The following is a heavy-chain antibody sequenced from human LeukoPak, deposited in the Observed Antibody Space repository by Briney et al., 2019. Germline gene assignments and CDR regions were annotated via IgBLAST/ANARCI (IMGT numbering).Heavy chain of an antibody. CDR1: GFTFSSYS. Sequence: PGGSLRLSCAASGFTFSSYSMNWVRQAPGKGLEWVSSISSSSSYIYYADSVKGRFTISRDNAKNSLYLQMNSLRAEDTAVYYCARDQFGELLLEPLGYFDYWGQGTLVTVSS. D-gene: IGHD3-10*01. V-gene: IGHV3-21*01. J-gene: IGHJ4*02. CDR2: ISSSSSYI. CDR3: ARDQFGELLLEPLGYFDY.